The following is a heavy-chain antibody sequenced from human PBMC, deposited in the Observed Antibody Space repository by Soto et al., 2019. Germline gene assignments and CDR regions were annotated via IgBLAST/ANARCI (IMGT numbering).Heavy chain of an antibody. Sequence: ASMKVSCKSSGYTFTSYSMHWVRQAPGQRLEWMGGINAGNGNTKYSQKFQGRVTITRDTSASTAYMELSSLRSEDTAVYYCARGPFDYWGQGTLVTVS. CDR2: INAGNGNT. CDR3: ARGPFDY. V-gene: IGHV1-3*01. J-gene: IGHJ4*02. CDR1: GYTFTSYS.